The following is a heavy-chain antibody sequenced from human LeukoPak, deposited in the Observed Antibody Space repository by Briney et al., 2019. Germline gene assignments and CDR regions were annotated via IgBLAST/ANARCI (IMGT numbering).Heavy chain of an antibody. CDR2: INPKSGGR. J-gene: IGHJ4*02. V-gene: IGHV1-2*02. CDR3: ATGYYDSSGYSPIDY. Sequence: GASVKVSCKASGYTFTDYYMHWVRQAPGQGLEWMGWINPKSGGRSYAQRFQGRVTMTRDTSISTAYMELSRLRSDDTAVYYCATGYYDSSGYSPIDYWGQGTLVTVSS. D-gene: IGHD3-22*01. CDR1: GYTFTDYY.